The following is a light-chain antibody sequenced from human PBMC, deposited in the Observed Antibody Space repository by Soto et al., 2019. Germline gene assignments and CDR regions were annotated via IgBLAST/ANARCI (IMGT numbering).Light chain of an antibody. CDR2: GAS. CDR1: ESVYSNY. CDR3: QQYGRSPIT. J-gene: IGKJ5*01. V-gene: IGKV3-20*01. Sequence: EIVLTQSPGTLSLSSGERGTLSCRASESVYSNYLAWYQKKAGQAPRLLIHGASIRATGIPDRFSGSGSGTDFTLTISSLEPEDFTVYYCQQYGRSPITFGQGTRLEIK.